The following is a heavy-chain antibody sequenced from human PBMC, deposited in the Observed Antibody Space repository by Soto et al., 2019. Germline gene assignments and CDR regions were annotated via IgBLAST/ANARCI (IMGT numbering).Heavy chain of an antibody. V-gene: IGHV3-23*01. J-gene: IGHJ3*02. CDR3: AKGRWELDAFDI. D-gene: IGHD1-26*01. CDR1: GFTFSSYA. Sequence: GGSLRLSCAAPGFTFSSYAMSWVRQAPGKGLEWVSAISGSGGSTYYADSVKGRFTISRDNSKNTLYLQMNSLRAEDTAVYYCAKGRWELDAFDIWGQGTMVTVSS. CDR2: ISGSGGST.